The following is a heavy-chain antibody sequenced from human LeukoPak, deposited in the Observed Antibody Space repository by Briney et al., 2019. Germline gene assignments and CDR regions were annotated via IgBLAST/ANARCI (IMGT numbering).Heavy chain of an antibody. D-gene: IGHD6-19*01. Sequence: SETLSLTCTVSGGSISSYYWSWIRQPPGKGLEWIGYIYYSGSTNYNPSLKSRVTISVDTSKNQFSLKLSSVTAADTAVYYCARTSSGWYGNAFDIWGQGIMVTVSS. CDR1: GGSISSYY. V-gene: IGHV4-59*08. CDR3: ARTSSGWYGNAFDI. CDR2: IYYSGST. J-gene: IGHJ3*02.